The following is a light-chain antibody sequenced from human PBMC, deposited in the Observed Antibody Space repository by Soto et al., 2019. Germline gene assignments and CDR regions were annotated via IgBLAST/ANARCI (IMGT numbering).Light chain of an antibody. V-gene: IGKV3-15*01. Sequence: EIVMTQSPVTLSVSPGERATLSCRASQNISRSLAWYQQKPGQGPSLLIYGASTRAGGVPARFSGGGSGTEFTLTITSLQSEDFAVYYCQQYNHWPLTFGGGTKVDIK. J-gene: IGKJ4*01. CDR3: QQYNHWPLT. CDR1: QNISRS. CDR2: GAS.